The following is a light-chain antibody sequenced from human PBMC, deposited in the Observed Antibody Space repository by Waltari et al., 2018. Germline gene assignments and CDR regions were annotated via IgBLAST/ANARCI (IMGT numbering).Light chain of an antibody. CDR2: KAS. Sequence: DIQMTQSPSTLSASVGDRVTITCRASQSIGRRLAWYQQKPGKTPKLLIYKASSLESGVPSGFSGSGSGTEFPLTISSLRPDDFATYYCQQYNSFPYTFGQGTKLEIK. J-gene: IGKJ2*01. CDR1: QSIGRR. CDR3: QQYNSFPYT. V-gene: IGKV1-5*03.